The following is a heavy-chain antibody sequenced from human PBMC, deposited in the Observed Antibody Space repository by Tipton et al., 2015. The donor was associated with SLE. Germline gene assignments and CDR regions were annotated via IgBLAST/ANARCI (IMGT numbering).Heavy chain of an antibody. Sequence: SLRLSCAASGLTFSSYSMSWVRQAPGKGLEWVSAISGSGGSTYYADSGKGRFTISRDNSKKTLYLQMNSLRAEDSAVYQCARSPTRRYYFYNWGQGTLVTVSS. CDR3: ARSPTRRYYFYN. CDR2: ISGSGGST. D-gene: IGHD1-1*01. J-gene: IGHJ4*02. CDR1: GLTFSSYS. V-gene: IGHV3-23*01.